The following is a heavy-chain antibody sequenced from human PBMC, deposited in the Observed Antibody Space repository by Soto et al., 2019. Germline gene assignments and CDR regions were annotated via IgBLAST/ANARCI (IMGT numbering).Heavy chain of an antibody. Sequence: GGSLRLSCAASGFTFSSYSMNWVRQAPGKGLEWVSSISSSSSSYIYYADSVKGRFTISRDNAKNSLYLQMNSLRAEDTAVYYCARGIHYDILTGSFDYWGQGTLVTVSS. D-gene: IGHD3-9*01. V-gene: IGHV3-21*01. CDR1: GFTFSSYS. CDR3: ARGIHYDILTGSFDY. J-gene: IGHJ4*02. CDR2: ISSSSSSYI.